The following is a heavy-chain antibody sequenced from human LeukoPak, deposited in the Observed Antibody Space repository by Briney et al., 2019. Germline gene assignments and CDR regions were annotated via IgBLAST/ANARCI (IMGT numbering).Heavy chain of an antibody. CDR1: GFTSTPSE. D-gene: IGHD2-15*01. Sequence: PGGSLRLSCAASGFTSTPSELNWVRQAPGKGLEWISYISHTGSLTYYADSVKGRFTISRDNAKNFLYLQMNSLRVEGTGIYYCSSYCSEGTCYGYFHHWGQGTLVSVSS. V-gene: IGHV3-48*03. CDR3: SSYCSEGTCYGYFHH. J-gene: IGHJ1*01. CDR2: ISHTGSLT.